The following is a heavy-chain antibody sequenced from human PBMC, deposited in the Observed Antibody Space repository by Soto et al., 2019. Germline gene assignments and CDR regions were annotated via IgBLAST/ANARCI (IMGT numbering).Heavy chain of an antibody. Sequence: GGSLRLSCAASGFTFRTSAMSWVRQAPGKGLEWVSAISGSGGSTYYADSVKGRFTISRDNSKNTLYLQMNSLRAEDTAVYYCTRRSYYYDSSGYYYDAFDIWGQGTMVTVSS. V-gene: IGHV3-23*01. CDR3: TRRSYYYDSSGYYYDAFDI. CDR2: ISGSGGST. CDR1: GFTFRTSA. D-gene: IGHD3-22*01. J-gene: IGHJ3*02.